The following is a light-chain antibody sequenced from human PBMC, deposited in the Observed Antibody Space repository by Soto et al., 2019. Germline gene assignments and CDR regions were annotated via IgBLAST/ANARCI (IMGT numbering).Light chain of an antibody. V-gene: IGKV3-20*01. CDR2: GAS. J-gene: IGKJ1*01. Sequence: EIVLTQSPGTLSLPPGERATLSCRASQSGSNNYLAWYQHKPGQPPRLLIFGASSRATGIPDRFSGSGSGTDFTLTISRLEPEDFAVYYCQQHRSAPPSWTFGPGTKVEI. CDR3: QQHRSAPPSWT. CDR1: QSGSNNY.